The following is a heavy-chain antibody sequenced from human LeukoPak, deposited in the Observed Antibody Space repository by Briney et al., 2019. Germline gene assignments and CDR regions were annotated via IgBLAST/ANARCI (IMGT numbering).Heavy chain of an antibody. J-gene: IGHJ6*03. Sequence: ASVKVSCKASGYTFTSSGISWVRQAPGQGLEWMGWISGYNGETNYVQKFLGRVTMTIDSSTSTAYMELRSLRSDDTAVYCCAREEGGNYYYMDVWGKGTTVTVSS. CDR3: AREEGGNYYYMDV. D-gene: IGHD3-16*01. CDR2: ISGYNGET. CDR1: GYTFTSSG. V-gene: IGHV1-18*01.